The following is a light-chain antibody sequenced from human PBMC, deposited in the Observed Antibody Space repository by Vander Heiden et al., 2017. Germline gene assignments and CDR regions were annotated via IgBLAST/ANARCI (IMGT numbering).Light chain of an antibody. CDR2: DAS. CDR1: QDISTY. J-gene: IGKJ5*01. V-gene: IGKV1-33*01. CDR3: QQDNDLPIT. Sequence: DIQMTQSPSSLSASVGDRVTITCQASQDISTYLNWYQQRAGKAPELLIYDASKLEPGVPSRFSGGGSGTDFTFIIRSLQPEDVATYYCQQDNDLPITFGQGTRLEIK.